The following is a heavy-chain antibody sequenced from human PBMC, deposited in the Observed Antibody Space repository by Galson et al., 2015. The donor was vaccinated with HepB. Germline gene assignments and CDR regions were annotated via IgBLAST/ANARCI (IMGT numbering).Heavy chain of an antibody. CDR2: MSDNGDNT. CDR3: ATRSGASGWYSCFQH. V-gene: IGHV3-23*01. D-gene: IGHD6-19*01. CDR1: GFTFSSYA. Sequence: SLRLSCAASGFTFSSYAIIWVRQAPGKGLEWVSGMSDNGDNTFYADSVKGRFTISRDISKNTVYLQMNSLRVEDTAVYYCATRSGASGWYSCFQHWGQGTLVTVSS. J-gene: IGHJ1*01.